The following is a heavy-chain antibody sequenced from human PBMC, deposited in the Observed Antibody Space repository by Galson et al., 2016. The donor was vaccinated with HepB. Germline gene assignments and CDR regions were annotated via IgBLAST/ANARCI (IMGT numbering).Heavy chain of an antibody. D-gene: IGHD6-6*01. V-gene: IGHV1-18*01. CDR3: ARHYSSTWPAGLIFDS. CDR1: GYTFTSYA. Sequence: SGYTFTSYAISWVRQAPAQALEYLGWIDTSNGNTNYPQKFQDRVTLTTDTSTSTTYMELRSLISDDTAVYYCARHYSSTWPAGLIFDSWGPGTRVTVSS. CDR2: IDTSNGNT. J-gene: IGHJ4*02.